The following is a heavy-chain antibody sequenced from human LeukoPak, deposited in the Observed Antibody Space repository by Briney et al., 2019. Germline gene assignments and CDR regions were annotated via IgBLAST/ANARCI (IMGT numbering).Heavy chain of an antibody. J-gene: IGHJ4*02. V-gene: IGHV3-30*18. CDR3: AKDHGIAAAGTGDY. CDR2: ISYDGSNK. Sequence: PGGSLRLSCAASGFTFSSYGMHWVRQAPGKGLEWVAVISYDGSNKYYADSVKGRFTISRDNSKNTLYLQMNSLRAEDTAVYYCAKDHGIAAAGTGDYWGQGTLVTVSS. D-gene: IGHD6-13*01. CDR1: GFTFSSYG.